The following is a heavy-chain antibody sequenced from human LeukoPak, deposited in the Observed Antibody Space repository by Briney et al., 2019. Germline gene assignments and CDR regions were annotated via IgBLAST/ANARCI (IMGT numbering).Heavy chain of an antibody. Sequence: GGSLRLSCAASGFTSSSYKMNWVRETPGKGLEWVSSISGSSSYIYYADSVKGRFTISRDNAKNSLYLQMNSLRAEDTAVYYCAREPRWRYGQNDYWGQGTLVTVSS. CDR1: GFTSSSYK. D-gene: IGHD3-10*01. J-gene: IGHJ4*02. V-gene: IGHV3-21*01. CDR3: AREPRWRYGQNDY. CDR2: ISGSSSYI.